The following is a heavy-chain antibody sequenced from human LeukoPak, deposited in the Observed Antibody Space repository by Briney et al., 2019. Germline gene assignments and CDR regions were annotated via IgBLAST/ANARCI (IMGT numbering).Heavy chain of an antibody. CDR1: GGSISSSSYY. D-gene: IGHD3-10*01. V-gene: IGHV4-39*07. J-gene: IGHJ6*03. CDR3: ARDHSPGSGSLKPYYHYYYMDV. CDR2: IYYSGST. Sequence: SETLSLTCTVSGGSISSSSYYWGWIRQPPGKGLEWIGSIYYSGSTYYNPSLKSRVTISADTSKNQFSLKMSSVTAADTAVYYCARDHSPGSGSLKPYYHYYYMDVWGKGPTVTVSS.